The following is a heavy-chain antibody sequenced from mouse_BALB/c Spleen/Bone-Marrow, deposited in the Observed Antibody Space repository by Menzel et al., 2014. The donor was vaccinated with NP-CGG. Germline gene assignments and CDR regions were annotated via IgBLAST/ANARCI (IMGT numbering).Heavy chain of an antibody. D-gene: IGHD4-1*02. CDR3: SRSTGTGGFAY. J-gene: IGHJ3*01. CDR2: INPGSGGS. CDR1: GYAFSNYL. V-gene: IGHV1-54*03. Sequence: VQLQQSGVEVVRPGTSVKVSCKASGYAFSNYLIEWVKQRPGQGLEWIGMINPGSGGSNYNEKFKGKATLTADKSSSTADMQLSSLTSDDSAVYFCSRSTGTGGFAYWGQGTLVTVSA.